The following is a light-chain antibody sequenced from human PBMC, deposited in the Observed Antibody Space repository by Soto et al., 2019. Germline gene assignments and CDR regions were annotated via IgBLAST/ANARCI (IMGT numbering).Light chain of an antibody. CDR2: EVS. Sequence: QSVLTQPASVSGSPGQSITISCTGTSREVESYNLVSWYQQHPGKAPKLMIYEVSKRPSGVSNRFSGSKSGNTASLTISWLQAEDEADYYCCSYAGSSTSLFGTGTKVTVL. V-gene: IGLV2-23*02. CDR1: SREVESYNL. J-gene: IGLJ1*01. CDR3: CSYAGSSTSL.